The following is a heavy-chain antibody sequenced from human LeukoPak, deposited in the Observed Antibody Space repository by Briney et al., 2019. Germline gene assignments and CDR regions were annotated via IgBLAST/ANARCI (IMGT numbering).Heavy chain of an antibody. Sequence: SETLSLTCTVYGGPFNVHYWSWIRQPPGKGLEWIGDINDSESTYYNPSLKSRVTLSIDTSKNQFSLKMSSVTAADTAVYHCARGRTRGRAGMFDPWGQGTLVTVSS. D-gene: IGHD3/OR15-3a*01. J-gene: IGHJ5*02. CDR1: GGPFNVHY. CDR3: ARGRTRGRAGMFDP. CDR2: INDSEST. V-gene: IGHV4-34*01.